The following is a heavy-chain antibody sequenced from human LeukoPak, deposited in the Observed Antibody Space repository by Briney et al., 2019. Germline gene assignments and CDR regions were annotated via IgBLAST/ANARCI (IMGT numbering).Heavy chain of an antibody. CDR1: GFTFSSYA. CDR3: ARDHRSNSAYYYYGMDV. J-gene: IGHJ6*02. D-gene: IGHD4-11*01. V-gene: IGHV3-30-3*01. CDR2: ISYDGSNK. Sequence: GSLRLSCAASGFTFSSYAMHWVRQAPGKGLEWVAVISYDGSNKYYADSVKGRFTISRDNSKNTLYLQMSSLRAEDTAVYYCARDHRSNSAYYYYGMDVWGQGTTVTVSS.